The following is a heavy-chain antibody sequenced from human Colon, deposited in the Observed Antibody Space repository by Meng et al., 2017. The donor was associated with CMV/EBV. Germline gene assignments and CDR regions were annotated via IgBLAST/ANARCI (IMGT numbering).Heavy chain of an antibody. J-gene: IGHJ4*02. V-gene: IGHV3-21*01. D-gene: IGHD3-3*01. CDR2: ISDTSEYI. Sequence: GGSLRLSCAASGFALSTYAMNWVRQTPGKGLEWVSFISDTSEYIYYADSVKGRFTISRDNAKNSLYLQMSSLSVEDTAIYYCVRDPDRDHFGSWRCLDFGGQGTQVTVSS. CDR1: GFALSTYA. CDR3: VRDPDRDHFGSWRCLDF.